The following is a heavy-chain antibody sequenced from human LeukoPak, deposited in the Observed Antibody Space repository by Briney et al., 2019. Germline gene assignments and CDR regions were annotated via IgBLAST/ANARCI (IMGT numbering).Heavy chain of an antibody. J-gene: IGHJ3*02. Sequence: ASVKVSCKASGYTFTSYGISWVRQAPGTGLEGMGWISAYNGNTNYAQKLQGRVTMTTDTSTSTAYMELRSLRSDDTAVYYCARSGDYDFWSGYWRGNAFDIWGQGTMVTVSS. V-gene: IGHV1-18*01. D-gene: IGHD3-3*01. CDR3: ARSGDYDFWSGYWRGNAFDI. CDR2: ISAYNGNT. CDR1: GYTFTSYG.